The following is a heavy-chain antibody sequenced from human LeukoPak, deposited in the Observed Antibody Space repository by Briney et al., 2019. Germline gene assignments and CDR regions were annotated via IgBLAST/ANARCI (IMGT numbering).Heavy chain of an antibody. D-gene: IGHD3-22*01. V-gene: IGHV4-4*07. J-gene: IGHJ4*02. CDR2: IFTSGSN. Sequence: ASETLSLTGTVAACPISSYYWRWLRPPAGKEREWIGRIFTSGSNNYNPSLKSHTTISVNTTKNQLSLKLSSVTAADTGVYYCARGLYDSSGYYYVDYWGQGTLVTVSS. CDR1: ACPISSYY. CDR3: ARGLYDSSGYYYVDY.